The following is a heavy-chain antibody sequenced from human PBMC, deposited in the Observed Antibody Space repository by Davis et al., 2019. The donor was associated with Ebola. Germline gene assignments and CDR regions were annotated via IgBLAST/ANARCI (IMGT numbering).Heavy chain of an antibody. V-gene: IGHV5-51*01. Sequence: GESLKISCKGSGYSFAIYWIGWVRQKPGKGLEWMGFIYPDDSDTTYSPSFQGQATISADKSINTAYLQWNSLKASDTAVYYCARLWITPTADAEYFDFWGRGTLITVSS. CDR2: IYPDDSDT. J-gene: IGHJ2*01. CDR1: GYSFAIYW. D-gene: IGHD2-2*01. CDR3: ARLWITPTADAEYFDF.